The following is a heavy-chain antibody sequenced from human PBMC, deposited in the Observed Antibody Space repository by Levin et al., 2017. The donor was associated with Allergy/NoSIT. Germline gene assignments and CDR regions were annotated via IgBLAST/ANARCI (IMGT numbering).Heavy chain of an antibody. J-gene: IGHJ4*02. CDR3: ARDAGRSSTKGP. V-gene: IGHV3-21*01. CDR2: ISSSSSYI. Sequence: GESLKISCAASGFTFSSYSMNWVRQAPGKGLEWVSSISSSSSYIYYADSVKGRFTISRDNAKNSLYLQMNSLRAEDTAVYYCARDAGRSSTKGPWGQGTLVTVSS. CDR1: GFTFSSYS. D-gene: IGHD6-13*01.